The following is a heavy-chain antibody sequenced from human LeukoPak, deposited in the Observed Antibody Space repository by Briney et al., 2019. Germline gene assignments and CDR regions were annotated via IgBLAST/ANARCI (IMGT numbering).Heavy chain of an antibody. CDR3: ASGKYYYDDSASINRASRTAPDT. J-gene: IGHJ3*02. V-gene: IGHV4-59*01. Sequence: SSETLSLTCSVSGDSTTAYYLSWIRQSPGKGLAWLAYVYKIGQIDYNASLRSRLFVSVDRSKTQISLRLRSVTAADTAVYYCASGKYYYDDSASINRASRTAPDTWAQGTSHRLI. D-gene: IGHD3-22*01. CDR2: VYKIGQI. CDR1: GDSTTAYY.